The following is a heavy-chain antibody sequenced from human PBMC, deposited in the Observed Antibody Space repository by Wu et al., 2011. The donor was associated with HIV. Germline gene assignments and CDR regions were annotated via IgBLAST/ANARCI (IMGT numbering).Heavy chain of an antibody. J-gene: IGHJ4*02. V-gene: IGHV1-69*14. Sequence: QVQLVQSGAEVKKPGSSVKVSCKASGDTFNNYAISWVRQAPGQGLEWMGRIIPIFDTANSAQKFQGRVKFTADKSTNTAYMELSSLRSEDTAVYYCARDPSPYGSGSYSDYWGQGTLVHRLL. CDR1: GDTFNNYA. D-gene: IGHD3-10*01. CDR3: ARDPSPYGSGSYSDY. CDR2: IIPIFDTA.